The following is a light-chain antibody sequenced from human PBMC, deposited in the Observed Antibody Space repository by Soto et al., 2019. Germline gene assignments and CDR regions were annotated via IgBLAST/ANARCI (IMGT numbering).Light chain of an antibody. CDR2: GNT. V-gene: IGLV1-40*01. CDR3: QSYDSTVSARDV. J-gene: IGLJ1*01. Sequence: QSVLTQPPSVSGAPGQRGSISRTGSSSNIWACYDVHWYQQRPSTASKLLIFGNTNRPSRVPDRFSGSNSGTSASVAIIGLQAEDKGDYYCQSYDSTVSARDVVGTGTKVTVL. CDR1: SSNIWACYD.